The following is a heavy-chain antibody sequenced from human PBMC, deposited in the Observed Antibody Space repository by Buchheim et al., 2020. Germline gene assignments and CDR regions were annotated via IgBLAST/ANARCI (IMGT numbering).Heavy chain of an antibody. Sequence: QVQLQESGPGLVKPSETLSLSCTVSGGSISNYYWSWIRQPPGKGLEWIGYVYSSGTTYYNPSLNSRVPMLVNTSNNQFSLTLTSVTAADSAVYYGARLALYNWFDPWGQGTL. CDR1: GGSISNYY. V-gene: IGHV4-59*08. J-gene: IGHJ5*02. CDR3: ARLALYNWFDP. CDR2: VYSSGTT.